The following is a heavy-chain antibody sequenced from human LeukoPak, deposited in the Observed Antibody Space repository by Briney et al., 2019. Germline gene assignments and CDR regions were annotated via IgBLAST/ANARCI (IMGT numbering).Heavy chain of an antibody. J-gene: IGHJ4*02. D-gene: IGHD1-26*01. CDR1: GFTFSSYG. CDR3: ARGWRKTIVGATVNFDY. V-gene: IGHV3-33*01. CDR2: IWYDGSNK. Sequence: PGRSLRLSCAASGFTFSSYGMHWVRQAPDKGLEWVAVIWYDGSNKYYADSVKGRFTISRDNSKNTLYLQMNSLRAEDTAVYYCARGWRKTIVGATVNFDYWGQGTLVTVSS.